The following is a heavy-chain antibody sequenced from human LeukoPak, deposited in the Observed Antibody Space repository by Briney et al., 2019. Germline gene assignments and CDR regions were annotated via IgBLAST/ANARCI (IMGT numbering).Heavy chain of an antibody. Sequence: GGSLRLSCAASGFTFSTYNMNWVRQAPGKGLEWVSGIFGSGGSTHYADSVKGRFTISRDNSKNTVYLQMNSLRAEDTAVYYCAKPTTGYSSGRFPGWPVDYWGQGTLVTVSS. CDR1: GFTFSTYN. D-gene: IGHD6-19*01. CDR2: IFGSGGST. J-gene: IGHJ4*02. V-gene: IGHV3-23*01. CDR3: AKPTTGYSSGRFPGWPVDY.